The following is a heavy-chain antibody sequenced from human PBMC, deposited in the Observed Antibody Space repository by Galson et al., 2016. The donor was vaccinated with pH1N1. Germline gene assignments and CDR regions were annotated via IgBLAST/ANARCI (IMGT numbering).Heavy chain of an antibody. Sequence: SVKVSCKASGGTFSSYAVSWVRQAPGQGLEWVGGIIGMFGTTTYAQKLQGRVTITAEELTSSSYMELTSLTSEDTALYYCARSRGYSYGSYYFDNWGQGTLLTVSS. J-gene: IGHJ4*02. V-gene: IGHV1-69*13. CDR1: GGTFSSYA. CDR3: ARSRGYSYGSYYFDN. D-gene: IGHD5-18*01. CDR2: IIGMFGTT.